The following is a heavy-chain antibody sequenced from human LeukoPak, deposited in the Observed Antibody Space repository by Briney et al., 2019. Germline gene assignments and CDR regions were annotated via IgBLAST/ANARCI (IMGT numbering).Heavy chain of an antibody. V-gene: IGHV1-18*01. Sequence: GASVKVSCKASGYTFTSYGISWVRQAPGQWLEWMGWISAYNGNTNYAQKLQGRVTMTTDTSTSTAYMELRSLRSDDTAVYYCARVPLSSGWYYFDYWGQGTLVTVSS. J-gene: IGHJ4*02. CDR2: ISAYNGNT. CDR3: ARVPLSSGWYYFDY. D-gene: IGHD6-19*01. CDR1: GYTFTSYG.